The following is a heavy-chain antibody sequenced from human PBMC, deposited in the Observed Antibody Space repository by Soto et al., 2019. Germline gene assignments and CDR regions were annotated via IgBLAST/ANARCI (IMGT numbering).Heavy chain of an antibody. Sequence: EVQLVESGGGLVQPGGSLRLSCAASGFTLSGRSMHWVRQAPGKGLVWVSGIDNAGTDSTYADSVKGRFTSSRHNAKNMLYLQMNSLRVEDTAVYYCARGWFGPDVWGKGTRVTVSS. CDR1: GFTLSGRS. D-gene: IGHD3-10*01. CDR3: ARGWFGPDV. V-gene: IGHV3-74*01. CDR2: IDNAGTDS. J-gene: IGHJ6*04.